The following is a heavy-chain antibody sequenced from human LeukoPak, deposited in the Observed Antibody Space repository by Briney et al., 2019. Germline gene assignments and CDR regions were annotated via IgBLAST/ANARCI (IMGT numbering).Heavy chain of an antibody. Sequence: GGSLRLSCAASRFTLSSYSMNWVRQAPGKGLEWVANIKQDGSEKYYVDSVKGRFTISRDNAKNSLYLQMNSLRAEDTAVYYCANNYDFWSGYYPFDYWGQGTLVTVSS. CDR2: IKQDGSEK. CDR1: RFTLSSYS. J-gene: IGHJ4*02. V-gene: IGHV3-7*01. D-gene: IGHD3-3*01. CDR3: ANNYDFWSGYYPFDY.